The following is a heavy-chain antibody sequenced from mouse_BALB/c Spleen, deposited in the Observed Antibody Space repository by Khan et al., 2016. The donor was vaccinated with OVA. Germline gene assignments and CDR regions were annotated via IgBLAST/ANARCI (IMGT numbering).Heavy chain of an antibody. D-gene: IGHD2-14*01. CDR1: GNTFTSYG. CDR2: IYPGNGYI. Sequence: VQLKQSGAELGRPGSSVKLSCKTSGNTFTSYGIKWVRQRPGQGLEWIGYIYPGNGYIEYNEKFQGKAILTSDTSSTTAYMQLRSLTSEDSALYFCTTAYYRYYFDYWGQCTTLTVSS. J-gene: IGHJ2*01. CDR3: TTAYYRYYFDY. V-gene: IGHV1S134*01.